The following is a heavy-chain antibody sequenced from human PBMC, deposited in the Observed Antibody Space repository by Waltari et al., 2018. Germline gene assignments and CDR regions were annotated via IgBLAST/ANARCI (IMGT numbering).Heavy chain of an antibody. CDR3: ARDVTTEALDI. CDR1: GYTFTGYS. CDR2: INPNSGGR. D-gene: IGHD4-4*01. Sequence: VQLVQSGAEVKKPGASVKVSCKASGYTFTGYSMHWVRQAPGHGLAWMGRINPNSGGRNNAQKLQGRVTMTRDTAISTADMELSRLRTDDTAVYYGARDVTTEALDIGGQGTMVTVSS. J-gene: IGHJ3*02. V-gene: IGHV1-2*06.